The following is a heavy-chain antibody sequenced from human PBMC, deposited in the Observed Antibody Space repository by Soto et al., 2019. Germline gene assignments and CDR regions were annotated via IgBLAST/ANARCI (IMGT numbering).Heavy chain of an antibody. V-gene: IGHV1-18*04. Sequence: ASVKVSCKASGYTFTSYGISWVRQAPGQGLEWMGWVSAYNGNTNYAQKLQGRVTMTTDTSTSTAYMELRSLRSDDTAVYYCARVRWATIFGVVIIGYYGMDVWGQGTTVTV. J-gene: IGHJ6*02. CDR3: ARVRWATIFGVVIIGYYGMDV. CDR2: VSAYNGNT. D-gene: IGHD3-3*01. CDR1: GYTFTSYG.